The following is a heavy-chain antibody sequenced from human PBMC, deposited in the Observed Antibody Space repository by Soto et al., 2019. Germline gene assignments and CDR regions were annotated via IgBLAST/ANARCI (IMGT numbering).Heavy chain of an antibody. J-gene: IGHJ6*02. CDR1: GYTFTSYD. Sequence: GASVKVSCKASGYTFTSYDISWVRQAPGQGLEWMGWISAYNGNTNSAQKLQGRVTMTTDTSTSTAYMELRSLRSDDTAVYYCARITESDSRYYYYVMDVCGQQSTVTVCS. D-gene: IGHD3-9*01. CDR2: ISAYNGNT. CDR3: ARITESDSRYYYYVMDV. V-gene: IGHV1-18*01.